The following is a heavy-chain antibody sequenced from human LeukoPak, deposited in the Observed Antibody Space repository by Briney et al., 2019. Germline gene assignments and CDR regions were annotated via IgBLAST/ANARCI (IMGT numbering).Heavy chain of an antibody. V-gene: IGHV4-34*01. CDR2: INHSGST. Sequence: SVTLSLTCAVYGGSFSGYYWSWIRQPPGKGLEWIGEINHSGSTNYNPSLKSRVTISVDTSKNQFSLKLSSVTAADTAVYYCARARGYSYGPDAFDIWGQGTMVTVSS. J-gene: IGHJ3*02. CDR1: GGSFSGYY. CDR3: ARARGYSYGPDAFDI. D-gene: IGHD5-18*01.